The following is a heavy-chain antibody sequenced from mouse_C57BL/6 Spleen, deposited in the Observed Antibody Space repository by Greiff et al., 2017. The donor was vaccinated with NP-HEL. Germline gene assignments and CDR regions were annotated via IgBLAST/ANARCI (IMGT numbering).Heavy chain of an antibody. D-gene: IGHD1-1*01. CDR1: GFTFSDYY. J-gene: IGHJ2*01. CDR2: INYDGSST. V-gene: IGHV5-16*01. CDR3: ARVSTTVVGHYFDY. Sequence: EVMLVESEGGLVQPGSSMKLSCTASGFTFSDYYMAWVRQVPEKGLEWVANINYDGSSTYYLDSLKSRFIISRDNAKNILYLQMSSLKSEDTATYYCARVSTTVVGHYFDYWGQGTTLTVSS.